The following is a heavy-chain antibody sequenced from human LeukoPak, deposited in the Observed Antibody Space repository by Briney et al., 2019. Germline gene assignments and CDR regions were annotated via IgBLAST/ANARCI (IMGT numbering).Heavy chain of an antibody. CDR1: GFTFSSYG. J-gene: IGHJ3*02. Sequence: PGGSLRLSCAASGFTFSSYGMHWVRQAPGRGLEWVAVISYDGSNEYYADSVKGRFTISRDNSKNTLYLQMNSLRVEDTAVYYCAKSWNYYDSSGDDALDIWGQGTMVTVSS. CDR2: ISYDGSNE. CDR3: AKSWNYYDSSGDDALDI. V-gene: IGHV3-30*18. D-gene: IGHD3-22*01.